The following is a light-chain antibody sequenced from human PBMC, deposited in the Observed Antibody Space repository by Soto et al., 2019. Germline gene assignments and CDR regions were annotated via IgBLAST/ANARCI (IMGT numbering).Light chain of an antibody. V-gene: IGLV2-14*01. CDR2: EVS. CDR1: TSDVGGYNY. J-gene: IGLJ3*02. CDR3: SSYTSINTWV. Sequence: QSAPTQPASVSGSPGQSITISCTGTTSDVGGYNYVSWYQQHPGKAPKLMIYEVSNRPSGISNRFSGSKSGNTASLTISGLQAADEADYYCSSYTSINTWVFGGGTKLTVL.